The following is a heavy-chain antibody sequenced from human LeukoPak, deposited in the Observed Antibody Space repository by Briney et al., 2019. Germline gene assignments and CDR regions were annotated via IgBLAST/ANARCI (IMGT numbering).Heavy chain of an antibody. Sequence: PSETLSLTCTVSGGSISSSSYYWGWIRQPPGKGLEWIGSIYHSGSTYYNPSLKSRVTISVDTSKNQFSLKLSSVTAADTAVYYCAREWTNGSGSYYFYYWGQGTLVTVSS. CDR1: GGSISSSSYY. V-gene: IGHV4-39*07. CDR3: AREWTNGSGSYYFYY. J-gene: IGHJ4*02. CDR2: IYHSGST. D-gene: IGHD3-10*01.